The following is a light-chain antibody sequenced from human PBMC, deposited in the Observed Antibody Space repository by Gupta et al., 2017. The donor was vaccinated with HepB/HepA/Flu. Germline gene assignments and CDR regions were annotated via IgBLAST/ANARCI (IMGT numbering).Light chain of an antibody. CDR3: CSYAGTSTFVV. CDR2: EVN. V-gene: IGLV2-23*02. CDR1: SSDIGAYKL. Sequence: QSALTQPASVSGSPGQSITISCTGASSDIGAYKLVSWYQQRPGKPPKVLIYEVNRRPSGVSNRFSGAKYGNTASLTISGLQAEDEGDYYCCSYAGTSTFVVFGGGTKLTVL. J-gene: IGLJ2*01.